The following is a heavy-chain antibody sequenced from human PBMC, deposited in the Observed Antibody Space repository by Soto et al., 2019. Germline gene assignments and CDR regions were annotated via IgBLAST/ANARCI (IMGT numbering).Heavy chain of an antibody. CDR2: IYYSGST. CDR1: GGSISSSSYY. J-gene: IGHJ4*02. D-gene: IGHD2-15*01. CDR3: ARPPRYCSGGSCYIFDY. Sequence: QLQLQESGPGLVKPSETLSLTCTVSGGSISSSSYYWGWIRQPPGKGLEWIGSIYYSGSTYYNPSLKSRVTISVDTSKNQFSRKLSSVTAADTAVYYCARPPRYCSGGSCYIFDYWGQGTLVTVSS. V-gene: IGHV4-39*01.